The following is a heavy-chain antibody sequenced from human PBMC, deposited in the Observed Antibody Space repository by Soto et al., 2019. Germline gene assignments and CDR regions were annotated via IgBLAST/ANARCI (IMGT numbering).Heavy chain of an antibody. V-gene: IGHV3-23*01. CDR2: ISGSGDRT. CDR3: AKDGRAGTWDY. CDR1: GFTFSNYA. Sequence: EVQLLESGGGLVQPGGSLRLSCAGSGFTFSNYAISWVRQAPGKGLEWVSAISGSGDRTYYADSVKGRFTISRDNSKNTLYLEMSSLRAEDTAVYYCAKDGRAGTWDYWGQGTLVADSS. J-gene: IGHJ4*02. D-gene: IGHD6-13*01.